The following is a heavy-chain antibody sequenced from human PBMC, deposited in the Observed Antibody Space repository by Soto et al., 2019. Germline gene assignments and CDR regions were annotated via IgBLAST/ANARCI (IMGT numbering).Heavy chain of an antibody. V-gene: IGHV3-21*01. J-gene: IGHJ2*01. CDR1: GFTFSSYS. Sequence: GGSLRLSCAASGFTFSSYSMNWVRQAPGKGLEWVSSISSSSSYIYYADSVKGRFTISRDNAKNSLYPQMNSLRAEDTAVYYCARDPPRYYYDSSGYYYWYFDLWGRGTLVTVSS. CDR3: ARDPPRYYYDSSGYYYWYFDL. D-gene: IGHD3-22*01. CDR2: ISSSSSYI.